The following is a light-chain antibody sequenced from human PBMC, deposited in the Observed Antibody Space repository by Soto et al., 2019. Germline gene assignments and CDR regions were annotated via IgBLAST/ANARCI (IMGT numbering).Light chain of an antibody. CDR1: QSLSSSY. V-gene: IGKV3-20*01. CDR2: GAS. Sequence: EIVLTQSPGTLSLSPGERATLSCRASQSLSSSYLAWYQQKPGQAPRLLIYGASRRATGIPDRFSGSGSGKDFTLTISTLEPEDFAMYYCQQYGSATWTFGQGTK. J-gene: IGKJ1*01. CDR3: QQYGSATWT.